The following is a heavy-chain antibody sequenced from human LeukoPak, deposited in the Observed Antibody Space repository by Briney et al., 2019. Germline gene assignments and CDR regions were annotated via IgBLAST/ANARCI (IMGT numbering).Heavy chain of an antibody. J-gene: IGHJ4*02. V-gene: IGHV3-30*07. CDR2: ITYDGAFDGGKT. D-gene: IGHD5-24*01. CDR3: ARDGDAYNFDY. Sequence: GGSLRLSCEASGLSLSNYPMHWVRQAPGKGLEWITLITYDGAFDGGKTYYADSVKGRFTISRDNAKNTLYLQMNSLRAEDTAVYYCARDGDAYNFDYWGQGTLVTVSS. CDR1: GLSLSNYP.